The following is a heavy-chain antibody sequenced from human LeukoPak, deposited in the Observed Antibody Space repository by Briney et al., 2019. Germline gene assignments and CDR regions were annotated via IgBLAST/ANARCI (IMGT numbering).Heavy chain of an antibody. CDR2: MNPNSGNT. CDR3: ARVSVLRFLEWLHYYMDV. CDR1: GYTSTSYD. V-gene: IGHV1-8*03. D-gene: IGHD3-3*01. Sequence: ASVKVSCKASGYTSTSYDINWVRQATGQGLEWMGWMNPNSGNTGYAQKFQGRVTITRNTSISTAYMELSSLRSEDTAVYYCARVSVLRFLEWLHYYMDVWGKGTTVTVSS. J-gene: IGHJ6*03.